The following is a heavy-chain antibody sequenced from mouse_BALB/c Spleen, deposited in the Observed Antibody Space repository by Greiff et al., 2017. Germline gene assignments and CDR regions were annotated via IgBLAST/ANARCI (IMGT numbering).Heavy chain of an antibody. Sequence: VQGVESGPGLVQPSQSLSITCTVSGFSLTSYGVHWVRQSPGKGLEWLGVIWSGGSTDYNAAFISRLSISKDNSKSQVFFKMNSLQANDTAIYYCARKDDLSYAMDYWGQGTSVTVSS. D-gene: IGHD1-1*01. CDR1: GFSLTSYG. CDR3: ARKDDLSYAMDY. J-gene: IGHJ4*01. V-gene: IGHV2-2*02. CDR2: IWSGGST.